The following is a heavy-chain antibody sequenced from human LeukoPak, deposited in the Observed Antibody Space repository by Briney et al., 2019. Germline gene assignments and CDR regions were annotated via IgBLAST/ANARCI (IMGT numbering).Heavy chain of an antibody. J-gene: IGHJ4*02. CDR2: ISGSGVTT. CDR1: GFTFSTYG. CDR3: AKGNILTGD. V-gene: IGHV3-23*01. Sequence: GGSLRLSCAASGFTFSTYGMSRVRQAPGKGLEWVSGISGSGVTTYYADSVKGRFTISRDNSKNTLYLQMNSLRAEDTAVYYCAKGNILTGDWGQGTLATVSS. D-gene: IGHD3-9*01.